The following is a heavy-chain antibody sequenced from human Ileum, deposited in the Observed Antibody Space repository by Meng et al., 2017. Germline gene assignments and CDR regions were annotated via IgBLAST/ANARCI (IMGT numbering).Heavy chain of an antibody. CDR1: GDSISSSNW. CDR2: IFHTGST. D-gene: IGHD2/OR15-2a*01. V-gene: IGHV4-4*02. Sequence: QVQLQGAGQGLVEPSGTLSLTCVVSGDSISSSNWWNWVRQPPGKGLEWIGEIFHTGSTNYNPSLKSRVTISADKSKNQFSLNLSSVTAADTAVYYCATNKNKKIDYWGQGTLVTVSS. CDR3: ATNKNKKIDY. J-gene: IGHJ4*02.